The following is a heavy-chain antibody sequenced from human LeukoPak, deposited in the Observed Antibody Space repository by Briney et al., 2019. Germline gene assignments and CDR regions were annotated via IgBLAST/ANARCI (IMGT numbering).Heavy chain of an antibody. CDR1: GGSISSGGYS. CDR2: IYHSGST. J-gene: IGHJ3*02. CDR3: ARMTTVTTFYAFDI. D-gene: IGHD4-17*01. V-gene: IGHV4-30-2*01. Sequence: SETLSLTCAVSGGSISSGGYSWSWIRQPPGKGLEWIGYIYHSGSTYYNPSLKSRVTISVDRSKNQFSLKLSSVTAADTAVYYCARMTTVTTFYAFDIWGQGTMVTVSS.